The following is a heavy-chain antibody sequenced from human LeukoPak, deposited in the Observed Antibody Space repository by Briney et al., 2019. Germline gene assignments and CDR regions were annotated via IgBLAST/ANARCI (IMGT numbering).Heavy chain of an antibody. CDR3: ARGGPYYDYVWGSYRHDY. CDR2: ISAYNGNT. Sequence: ASVKVSCKASGYTFTSYGISWVRQAPGQELEWMGWISAYNGNTNYAQKLQGRVTMTTDTSTSTAYMELRSLRSDDTAVYYCARGGPYYDYVWGSYRHDYWGQGTLVTVSS. CDR1: GYTFTSYG. V-gene: IGHV1-18*01. D-gene: IGHD3-16*02. J-gene: IGHJ4*02.